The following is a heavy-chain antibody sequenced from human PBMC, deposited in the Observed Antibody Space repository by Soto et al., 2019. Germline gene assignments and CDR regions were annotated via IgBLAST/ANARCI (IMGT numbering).Heavy chain of an antibody. Sequence: PGGSLRLSCEASGFTFSRYSMNWVRQAPGKGLEWVSYIVSSGSAMFYADSVKGRFTIFRDNAKNSLHLQMNGLRAEDTAVYYCVRDHQYAFDIWGQGTMVTISS. CDR3: VRDHQYAFDI. CDR1: GFTFSRYS. J-gene: IGHJ3*02. V-gene: IGHV3-48*01. D-gene: IGHD2-2*01. CDR2: IVSSGSAM.